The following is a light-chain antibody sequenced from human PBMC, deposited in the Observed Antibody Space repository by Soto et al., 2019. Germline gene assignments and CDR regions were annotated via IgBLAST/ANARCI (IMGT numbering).Light chain of an antibody. CDR1: QSVSSSY. J-gene: IGKJ2*01. CDR3: QHYGSSPHT. Sequence: EIVLTQSPGTLSLSPGERATLSCRASQSVSSSYLAWYQHKPGQAPRLLIYGASSRATGIPDRFSGSGSGTDFTLTISRLEPEDFAVHYCQHYGSSPHTFGQGTKQEIK. V-gene: IGKV3-20*01. CDR2: GAS.